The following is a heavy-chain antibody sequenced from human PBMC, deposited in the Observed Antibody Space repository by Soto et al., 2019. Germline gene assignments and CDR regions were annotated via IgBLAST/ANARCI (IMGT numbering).Heavy chain of an antibody. Sequence: GGSLRLSCAASGFTFSSYAMSWVRQAPGKGLEWVSAISGSGGSTYYADSVKGRFTISRDSSKNTLYLQMNSLRAEDTAVYYCAKDRRTGYYNINWFDPWGQGTLVTVSS. CDR2: ISGSGGST. V-gene: IGHV3-23*01. CDR1: GFTFSSYA. J-gene: IGHJ5*02. D-gene: IGHD3-9*01. CDR3: AKDRRTGYYNINWFDP.